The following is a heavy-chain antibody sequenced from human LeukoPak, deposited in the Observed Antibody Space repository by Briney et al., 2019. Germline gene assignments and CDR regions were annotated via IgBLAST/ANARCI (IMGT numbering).Heavy chain of an antibody. CDR3: VKDRSIAAPNNDFFDS. J-gene: IGHJ4*02. D-gene: IGHD6-6*01. V-gene: IGHV1-3*01. CDR1: GYTFTSYA. Sequence: ASVKVSCKASGYTFTSYAMHWVRQAPGQRLEWMGWINAGNGNTKYSQKFQGRVTITRDTSASTAYMELSSLRADDTAVYYCVKDRSIAAPNNDFFDSWGQGALVTVPS. CDR2: INAGNGNT.